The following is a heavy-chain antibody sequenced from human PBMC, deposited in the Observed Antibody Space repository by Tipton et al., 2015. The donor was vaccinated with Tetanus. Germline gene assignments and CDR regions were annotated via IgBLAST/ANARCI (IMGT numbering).Heavy chain of an antibody. CDR3: AKDRGGYYYYGMDV. CDR1: GLTFSSYA. Sequence: SLRLSCVASGLTFSSYAMNWVRQAPGKGLEWVSGISGSDGSTYYADSVRGRFTISRDNSKNTLYLQMNSLRAEDTAVYYCAKDRGGYYYYGMDVWGQGTTVTVSS. V-gene: IGHV3-23*01. CDR2: ISGSDGST. J-gene: IGHJ6*02.